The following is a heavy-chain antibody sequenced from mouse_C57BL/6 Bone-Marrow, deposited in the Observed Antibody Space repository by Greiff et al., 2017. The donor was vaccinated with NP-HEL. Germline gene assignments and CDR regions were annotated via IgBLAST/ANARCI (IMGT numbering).Heavy chain of an antibody. J-gene: IGHJ4*01. CDR1: GFTFSDYG. Sequence: EVQLVESGGGLVKPGGSLKLSCAASGFTFSDYGMHWVRQAPEKGLEWVAYISSGSSTIYYADTVKGRFTISRDNAKNTLFLQMTSLRSEDTAMYYCARSTVRRMDYWGQGTSVTVSS. D-gene: IGHD1-1*01. V-gene: IGHV5-17*01. CDR3: ARSTVRRMDY. CDR2: ISSGSSTI.